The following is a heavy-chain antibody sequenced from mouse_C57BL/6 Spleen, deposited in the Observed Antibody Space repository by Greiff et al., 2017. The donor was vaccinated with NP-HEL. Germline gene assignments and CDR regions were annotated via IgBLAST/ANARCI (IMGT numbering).Heavy chain of an antibody. Sequence: VQLQQSGAELVRPGTSVKMSCKASGYTFTNYWIGWAKQRPGHGLEWIGDIYPGGGYTNYNEKFKGKATLTADKSSRTAYMQLSNLTSEDSARNDCARTEGYLDYWGKGTTLTVSS. CDR2: IYPGGGYT. V-gene: IGHV1-63*01. D-gene: IGHD3-2*02. CDR3: ARTEGYLDY. CDR1: GYTFTNYW. J-gene: IGHJ2*01.